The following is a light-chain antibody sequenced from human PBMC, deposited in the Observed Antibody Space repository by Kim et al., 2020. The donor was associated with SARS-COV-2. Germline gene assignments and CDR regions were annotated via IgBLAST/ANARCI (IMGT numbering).Light chain of an antibody. V-gene: IGLV1-47*01. CDR3: AAWDDSLSALV. J-gene: IGLJ2*01. CDR2: RNN. Sequence: QSVLTQPPSASGTPGQRVTISCSGSSSNIGSNYVYWYQQLPGTAPKLLIYRNNQRPSGVPDRFSGSKSGTSASLAISGLPSEDEADYYCAAWDDSLSALVFGGGTQLTVL. CDR1: SSNIGSNY.